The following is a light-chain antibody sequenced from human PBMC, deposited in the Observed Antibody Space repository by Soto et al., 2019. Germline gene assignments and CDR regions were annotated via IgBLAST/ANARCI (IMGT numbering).Light chain of an antibody. J-gene: IGKJ3*01. V-gene: IGKV1-33*01. CDR2: DAS. CDR3: QQYDNLS. CDR1: QDISNY. Sequence: DIQMTQSPSSLSASVGDRVTITCQASQDISNYLNWYQQKPGKAPKLLIYDASNLATGVPSRFSGSGSGTDFTFPISSLQPEDIATYYCQQYDNLSFGPGTKVDIK.